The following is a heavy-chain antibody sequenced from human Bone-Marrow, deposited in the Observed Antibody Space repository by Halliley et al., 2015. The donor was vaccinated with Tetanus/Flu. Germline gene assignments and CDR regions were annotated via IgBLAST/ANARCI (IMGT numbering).Heavy chain of an antibody. V-gene: IGHV3-21*01. CDR2: KYI. CDR3: ARDSLAYSDNTYYYVTPFDP. Sequence: KYISYADSVKGRFTNSRDDAKNSLYLQMNSLRAEDTAVYYCARDSLAYSDNTYYYVTPFDPWGKGAQVTVSS. J-gene: IGHJ5*02. D-gene: IGHD3-10*02.